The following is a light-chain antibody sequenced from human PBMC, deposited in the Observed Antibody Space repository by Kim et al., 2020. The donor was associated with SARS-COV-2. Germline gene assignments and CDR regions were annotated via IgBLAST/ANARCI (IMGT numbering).Light chain of an antibody. V-gene: IGLV3-21*04. CDR1: NIGRKS. CDR2: YDS. Sequence: ATGKTARITCGGNNIGRKSVHWYQQKPGQAPVLVIYYDSDRPSGIPERFSGSNAGNTATLTISRVEAGDEADYYCQVWDSSSDHPVFGGGTQLTVL. CDR3: QVWDSSSDHPV. J-gene: IGLJ3*02.